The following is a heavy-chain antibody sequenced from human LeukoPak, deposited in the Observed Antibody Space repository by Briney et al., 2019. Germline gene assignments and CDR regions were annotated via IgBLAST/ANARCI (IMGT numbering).Heavy chain of an antibody. Sequence: GGSLRLSCAASGFSYSSYGMDWVRQAPGKGLEWVAFIRYDGNNKDYADSVKGRFTISRDNSKNTLYLQMNSLRVEDTAVYYCAKGYGDLVAFDIWGQGTMVTVSS. V-gene: IGHV3-30*02. D-gene: IGHD4-17*01. CDR3: AKGYGDLVAFDI. CDR1: GFSYSSYG. J-gene: IGHJ3*02. CDR2: IRYDGNNK.